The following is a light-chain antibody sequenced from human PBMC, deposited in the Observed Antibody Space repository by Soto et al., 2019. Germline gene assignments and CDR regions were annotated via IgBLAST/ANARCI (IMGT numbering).Light chain of an antibody. CDR3: SSYTTISTLV. CDR2: EVT. CDR1: SSDVGGYNF. Sequence: QAVVTQPPSASGTPGQRVTISCSGTSSDVGGYNFVSWYQQHPNKAPKLVIYEVTNRPSGVSNRFSGSKSANTASLTISGLQAEDEADYYCSSYTTISTLVFGGGTKVTVL. J-gene: IGLJ3*02. V-gene: IGLV2-14*01.